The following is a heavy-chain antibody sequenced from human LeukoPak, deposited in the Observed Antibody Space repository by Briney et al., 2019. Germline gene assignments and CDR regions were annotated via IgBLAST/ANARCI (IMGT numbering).Heavy chain of an antibody. D-gene: IGHD3-3*01. CDR1: GFTFSSYW. CDR3: ARDDVLGDFWSGYFDY. J-gene: IGHJ4*02. V-gene: IGHV3-30*03. CDR2: ISYDGSNK. Sequence: PGGSLRLSCAASGFTFSSYWMSWVRQAPGKGLEWVAVISYDGSNKYYADSVKGRFTISRDNSKNTLYLQMNSLRAEDTAVYYCARDDVLGDFWSGYFDYWGQGTLVTVSS.